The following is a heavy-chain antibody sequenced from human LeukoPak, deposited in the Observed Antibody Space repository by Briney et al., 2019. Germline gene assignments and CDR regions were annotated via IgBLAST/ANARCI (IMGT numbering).Heavy chain of an antibody. CDR2: TYPRDGST. V-gene: IGHV1-46*01. CDR1: GYTFTSNY. Sequence: ASVKVSCKASGYTFTSNYVHWVRQAPGQGLEWMGMTYPRDGSTSYAQKFQGRVTVTRDTSTSTVHMELSGLRSEDTAVYYCARDQEGFDYWGQGTLVTVFS. J-gene: IGHJ4*02. CDR3: ARDQEGFDY.